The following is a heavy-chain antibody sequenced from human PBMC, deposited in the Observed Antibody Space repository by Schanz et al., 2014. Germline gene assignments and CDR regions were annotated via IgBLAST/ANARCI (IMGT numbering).Heavy chain of an antibody. V-gene: IGHV3-33*01. D-gene: IGHD4-17*01. J-gene: IGHJ4*02. CDR1: GFIFSSYG. CDR3: ARARYVFGEVDD. CDR2: IWYDENNK. Sequence: VQLVESGGGLVKPGGSLRLSCAASGFIFSSYGLHWVRQAPGKGLEWVAVIWYDENNKYYADSARGRFTIARDRFQNTLYLQMSSLRAEDTAVYYCARARYVFGEVDDWGQGTLVTVSS.